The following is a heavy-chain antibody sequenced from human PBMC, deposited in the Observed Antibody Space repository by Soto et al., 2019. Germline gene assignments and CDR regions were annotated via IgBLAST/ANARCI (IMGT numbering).Heavy chain of an antibody. CDR3: VKGDYDILTGLDY. V-gene: IGHV3-23*01. J-gene: IGHJ4*02. D-gene: IGHD3-9*01. CDR2: ISGSGGST. CDR1: GFTFSSYA. Sequence: GGSLRLSCAASGFTFSSYAMSWVRQAPGKGLEWVSGISGSGGSTYYADSVKGRLTISRDNSKNTLYLQMNSLRAEDTAVYYCVKGDYDILTGLDYWGQGTLVTVSS.